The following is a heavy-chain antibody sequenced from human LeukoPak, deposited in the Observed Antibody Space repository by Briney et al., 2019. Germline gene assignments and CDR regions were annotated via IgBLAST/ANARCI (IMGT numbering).Heavy chain of an antibody. CDR1: GFTVSSNY. V-gene: IGHV3-66*01. D-gene: IGHD3-10*01. CDR2: YSGGGT. CDR3: ARDFITMVRGVTFAFDI. J-gene: IGHJ3*02. Sequence: GGSLRLPCAVSGFTVSSNYMSWVRQAPGKGLEWVSVYSGGGTYFADSVKGRFTISRDNSKNTVYLQMNSLRVEDTAVYYCARDFITMVRGVTFAFDIWGQGTMVTVSS.